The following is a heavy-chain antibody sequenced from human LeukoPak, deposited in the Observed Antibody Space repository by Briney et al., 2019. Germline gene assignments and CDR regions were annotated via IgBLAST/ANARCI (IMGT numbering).Heavy chain of an antibody. D-gene: IGHD3-3*01. J-gene: IGHJ3*01. CDR2: IQPDGTEK. CDR3: ARGDFWSGDYTDAFDV. V-gene: IGHV3-7*03. Sequence: GGSLRLSCAASGFTFSSYWMSWVRQAPGKGLEWVANIQPDGTEKYYVDSVKGRFTISRDNAKNSLYLQMNSLRAEDTAVYYCARGDFWSGDYTDAFDVWGQGTMVNVSS. CDR1: GFTFSSYW.